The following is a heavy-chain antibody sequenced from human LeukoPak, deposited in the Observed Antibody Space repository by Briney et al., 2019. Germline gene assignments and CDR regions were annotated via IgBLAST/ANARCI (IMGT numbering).Heavy chain of an antibody. CDR2: IYTSGST. CDR1: GGSINSYY. CDR3: ARDVSIPSSGSHHLDY. J-gene: IGHJ4*02. V-gene: IGHV4-4*07. D-gene: IGHD3-22*01. Sequence: SETLSLTCTVSGGSINSYYWSWIRQPAGKGLEWIGRIYTSGSTNYNPSLKSRVTISVDTSKNQFSLKLSSVTAADTAVYYCARDVSIPSSGSHHLDYWGQGTLVTVSS.